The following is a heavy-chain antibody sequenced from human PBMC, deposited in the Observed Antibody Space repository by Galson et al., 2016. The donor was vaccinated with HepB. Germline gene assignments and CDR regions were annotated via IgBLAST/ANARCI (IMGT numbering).Heavy chain of an antibody. V-gene: IGHV5-51*01. J-gene: IGHJ1*01. CDR2: IYPGDSVA. Sequence: QSGAEVKKPGESLKISCRGSGYIFSTYWIGWVRQMPGKGLEWMGIIYPGDSVAGYSLSFRGRVTMSVDRSSNTAYLQWRSLKDSDTAMDYCARRGLEHCGADCHSADLQNWGQGTLVPVSA. D-gene: IGHD2-21*02. CDR1: GYIFSTYW. CDR3: ARRGLEHCGADCHSADLQN.